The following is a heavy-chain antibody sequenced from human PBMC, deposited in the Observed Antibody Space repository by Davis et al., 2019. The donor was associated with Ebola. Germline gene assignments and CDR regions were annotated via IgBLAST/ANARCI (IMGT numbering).Heavy chain of an antibody. CDR1: GYTFTSYA. CDR2: INAGNGNT. V-gene: IGHV1-3*01. Sequence: AASVKVSCKASGYTFTSYAMHWVRQAPGQRLEWMGWINAGNGNTKYSQKFQGRVTITRDTSASTAYMEVSSLRSEDTAVHYCARAYYYGSGSYLDYWGQGTLVTVSS. CDR3: ARAYYYGSGSYLDY. D-gene: IGHD3-10*01. J-gene: IGHJ4*02.